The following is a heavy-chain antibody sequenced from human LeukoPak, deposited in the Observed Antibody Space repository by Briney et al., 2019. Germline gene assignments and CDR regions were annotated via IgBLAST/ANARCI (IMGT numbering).Heavy chain of an antibody. Sequence: PGGSLRLSCAASGFTFSSYGMHWVRQAPGKGLEWVAFIRYDGSNKYYADSVKGRFTISRDNSKNTLYLQMNSLRAEDTAVYYCAPRSGYCSSTSCSYFDYWGQGILVTVSS. D-gene: IGHD2-2*01. CDR3: APRSGYCSSTSCSYFDY. J-gene: IGHJ4*02. CDR2: IRYDGSNK. V-gene: IGHV3-30*02. CDR1: GFTFSSYG.